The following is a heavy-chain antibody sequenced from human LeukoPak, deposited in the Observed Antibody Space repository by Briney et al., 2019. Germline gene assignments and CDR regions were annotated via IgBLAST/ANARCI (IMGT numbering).Heavy chain of an antibody. J-gene: IGHJ4*02. Sequence: GGSLRLSCAASGFTVSSNYMSWVRQAPGKGLEWVSVIYSGGSTYYADSVKGRFTISRDNSKNTLYLQMNSLRAEDTAVYYCAKDLPLGKDLRFVFGISSSWRTAFDYWGQGTLVTVSS. V-gene: IGHV3-53*01. CDR2: IYSGGST. D-gene: IGHD6-13*01. CDR3: AKDLPLGKDLRFVFGISSSWRTAFDY. CDR1: GFTVSSNY.